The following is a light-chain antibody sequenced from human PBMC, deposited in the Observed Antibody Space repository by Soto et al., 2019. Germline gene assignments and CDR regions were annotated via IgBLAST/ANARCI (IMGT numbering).Light chain of an antibody. CDR3: QQYNRYPWT. J-gene: IGKJ1*01. Sequence: IVCTLKHTTLALSPGERTPLSRRASQSVSSYLAWYQQKPGQAPRLLIYDASNRATGIPARFSGSGSGTDFTLTISSLQPDDFATYYCQQYNRYPWTFGQGTKVDIK. CDR1: QSVSSY. CDR2: DAS. V-gene: IGKV3-11*01.